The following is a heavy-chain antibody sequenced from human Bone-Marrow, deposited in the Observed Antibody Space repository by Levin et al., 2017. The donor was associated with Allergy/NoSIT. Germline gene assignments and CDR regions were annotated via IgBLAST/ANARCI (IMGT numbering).Heavy chain of an antibody. CDR2: IYYSGYT. Sequence: SETLSLTCSVSGGSISSGGYYWSWIRQHPGKGLEWIGYIYYSGYTQFNPSLKGRLIMSVDTSKNQFSLKLSSVTAADTAVYFCARVACTGGTCYDPTYYFDFWGQGTQVTVSS. J-gene: IGHJ4*02. D-gene: IGHD2-15*01. CDR3: ARVACTGGTCYDPTYYFDF. CDR1: GGSISSGGYY. V-gene: IGHV4-31*03.